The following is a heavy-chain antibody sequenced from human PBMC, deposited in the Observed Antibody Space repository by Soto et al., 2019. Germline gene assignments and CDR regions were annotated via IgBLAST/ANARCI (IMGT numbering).Heavy chain of an antibody. CDR3: ARGGTGEDILTGYYNGPYGMDV. Sequence: PSETLSLTCAVYGGSFSGYYWSWIRQPPGKGLEWIGEINHSGSTNYNPSLKSRVTISVDTSKNQFSLKLSSVTAADTAVYYCARGGTGEDILTGYYNGPYGMDVWGQGTTVTV. CDR1: GGSFSGYY. V-gene: IGHV4-34*01. CDR2: INHSGST. J-gene: IGHJ6*02. D-gene: IGHD3-9*01.